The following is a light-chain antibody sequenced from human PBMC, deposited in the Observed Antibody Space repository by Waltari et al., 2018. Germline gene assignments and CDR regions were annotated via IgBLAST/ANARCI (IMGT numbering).Light chain of an antibody. CDR3: MQGIHLRT. J-gene: IGKJ1*01. Sequence: DIVMTQTPLSLSVTPGQPASISCKSSQRLLHSDGKTYLYWYLQKQGQSPQLMFYEVSSRFSGVADRFSGSGSGTDFTRKISRVEAEDVGVYYCMQGIHLRTFGQGTKVEIK. CDR2: EVS. CDR1: QRLLHSDGKTY. V-gene: IGKV2-29*03.